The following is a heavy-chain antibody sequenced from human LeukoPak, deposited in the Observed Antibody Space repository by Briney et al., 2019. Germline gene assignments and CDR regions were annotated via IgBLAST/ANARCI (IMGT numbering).Heavy chain of an antibody. V-gene: IGHV4-30-4*01. J-gene: IGHJ4*02. Sequence: PSQTLSLTCTVSGVSISSGDYYWRWIRQPPGKGLEWIGYIYYSGSTYYNPSLKSRFTISVDTSKNQFSLKLSSVTAADTAVYYCARGGYSYGCDYWGQGTLVTVSS. CDR1: GVSISSGDYY. CDR2: IYYSGST. CDR3: ARGGYSYGCDY. D-gene: IGHD5-18*01.